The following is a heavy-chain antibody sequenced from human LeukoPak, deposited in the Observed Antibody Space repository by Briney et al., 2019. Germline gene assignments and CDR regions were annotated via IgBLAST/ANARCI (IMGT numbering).Heavy chain of an antibody. J-gene: IGHJ6*04. CDR2: ISGSDGST. Sequence: GGSLRLSCAASGFTFSSYAMSWVRQAPGKGLEWVSAISGSDGSTYYADSVKGRFTISRDNAKNSLYLQMNSLRAEDTAVYYCAELGITMIGGVWGKGTTVTISS. CDR1: GFTFSSYA. D-gene: IGHD3-10*02. V-gene: IGHV3-23*01. CDR3: AELGITMIGGV.